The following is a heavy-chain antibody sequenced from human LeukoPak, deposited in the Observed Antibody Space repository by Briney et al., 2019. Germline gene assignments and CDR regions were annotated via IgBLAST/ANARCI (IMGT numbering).Heavy chain of an antibody. J-gene: IGHJ4*02. CDR3: ARKPLSGGYGGTIDY. CDR2: INNDGIST. Sequence: GGSLRLSCATSGFTLSSYWMHWVRQVPGKGLEWLSRINNDGISTSYADSVKGRFTISRDKAKNTLYLQMNSLRAEDTAIYYCARKPLSGGYGGTIDYWGQGTLVTVSS. D-gene: IGHD5-12*01. CDR1: GFTLSSYW. V-gene: IGHV3-74*01.